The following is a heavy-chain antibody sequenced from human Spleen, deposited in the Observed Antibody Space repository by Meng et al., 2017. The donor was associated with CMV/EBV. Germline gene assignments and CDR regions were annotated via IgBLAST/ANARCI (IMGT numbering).Heavy chain of an antibody. CDR2: IYHSWKT. J-gene: IGHJ5*02. V-gene: IGHV4-38-2*02. CDR1: GDSTSNGYY. Sequence: SETLSLTCIVSGDSTSNGYYWGWIRQSPGKGLESIGNIYHSWKTYYNPSLKSRVTMLVDTSKNQFSLKLSSVTAADTAVYYCARDHSGYDYGWFDPWGQGTLVTVSS. CDR3: ARDHSGYDYGWFDP. D-gene: IGHD5-12*01.